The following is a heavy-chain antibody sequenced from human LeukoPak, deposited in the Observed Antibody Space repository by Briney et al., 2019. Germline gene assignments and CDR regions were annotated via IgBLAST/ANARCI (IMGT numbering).Heavy chain of an antibody. CDR3: TTENYCDFWSGYYRWVGY. D-gene: IGHD3-3*01. Sequence: GGSLRLSCAASGFNFSNAWMSWVRQAPGKGLAWVGRIKSKTDGGTTDYAAPVKGRFTISRDDSKNTLYLQMNSLKTEDTAVYYCTTENYCDFWSGYYRWVGYWGQGTLVTVSS. CDR1: GFNFSNAW. J-gene: IGHJ4*02. CDR2: IKSKTDGGTT. V-gene: IGHV3-15*01.